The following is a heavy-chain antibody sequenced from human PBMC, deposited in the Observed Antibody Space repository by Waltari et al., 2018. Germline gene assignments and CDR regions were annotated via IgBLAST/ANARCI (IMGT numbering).Heavy chain of an antibody. V-gene: IGHV4-34*01. Sequence: QEQLQQWGAGLLKPSETLSLTCAVYGGSFSGYYWSWIRQPPGKGLEWIGEINHSGSTNYNPSLKSRVTISVDTSKNQFSLKLSSVTAADTAVYYCARGLSGWYGWYFDLWGRGTLVTVSS. D-gene: IGHD6-19*01. CDR1: GGSFSGYY. CDR2: INHSGST. J-gene: IGHJ2*01. CDR3: ARGLSGWYGWYFDL.